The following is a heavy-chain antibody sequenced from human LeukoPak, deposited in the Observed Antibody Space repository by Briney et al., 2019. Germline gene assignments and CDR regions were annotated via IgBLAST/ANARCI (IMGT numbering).Heavy chain of an antibody. CDR3: AKLVVVVGTIDYLDY. Sequence: GGSLRLSCAASGFTFSSYSMNWVRQAPGKGLEWVSSISSSSSYIYYADSVKGRFTISRDNAKNSLYLQMNSLRAEDTAVYYCAKLVVVVGTIDYLDYWGQGSLVTVSS. V-gene: IGHV3-21*01. J-gene: IGHJ4*02. D-gene: IGHD2-15*01. CDR1: GFTFSSYS. CDR2: ISSSSSYI.